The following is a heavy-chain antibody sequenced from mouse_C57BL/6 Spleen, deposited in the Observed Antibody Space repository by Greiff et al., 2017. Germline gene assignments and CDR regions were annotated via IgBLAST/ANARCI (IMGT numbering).Heavy chain of an antibody. J-gene: IGHJ4*01. CDR2: INPSNGGT. CDR1: GYTFTSYW. CDR3: ARGDYDVGYAMDY. Sequence: QVQLQQPGTELVKPGASVQLSCKASGYTFTSYWMHWVKQRPGQGLEWIGNINPSNGGTNYNEKFKSKATLTVDKSSSTAYMQLSSLTSEDSAVYYCARGDYDVGYAMDYWGQGTSVTVSS. D-gene: IGHD2-4*01. V-gene: IGHV1-53*01.